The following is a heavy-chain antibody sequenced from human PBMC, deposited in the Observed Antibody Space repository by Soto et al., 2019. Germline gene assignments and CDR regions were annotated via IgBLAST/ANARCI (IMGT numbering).Heavy chain of an antibody. J-gene: IGHJ5*02. Sequence: GGSLRLSCAASGFTFRSFTMNWGRQAPGKGLEWVSTISSNSAYIYYTDALRGRFTISRDNAKNSLHLQMNSLRAEDTAVYYCTRDASRDSSARGWFAPWGPGTLVTVSS. CDR2: ISSNSAYI. CDR3: TRDASRDSSARGWFAP. CDR1: GFTFRSFT. V-gene: IGHV3-21*01. D-gene: IGHD6-13*01.